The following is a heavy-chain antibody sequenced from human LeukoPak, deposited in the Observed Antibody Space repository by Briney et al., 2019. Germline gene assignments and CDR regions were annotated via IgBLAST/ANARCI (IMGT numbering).Heavy chain of an antibody. CDR2: INPSGGST. D-gene: IGHD6-13*01. CDR1: GYTFTSYY. V-gene: IGHV1-46*01. J-gene: IGHJ4*02. Sequence: ASVKVSCKASGYTFTSYYMHWVRQAPGQGFEWMGIINPSGGSTSYAQKFQGRVTMTRDTSTSTVYMELSSLRSEDTAVYYCARDAPEHFPEYSSSWTLTFDYWGQGTLVTVSS. CDR3: ARDAPEHFPEYSSSWTLTFDY.